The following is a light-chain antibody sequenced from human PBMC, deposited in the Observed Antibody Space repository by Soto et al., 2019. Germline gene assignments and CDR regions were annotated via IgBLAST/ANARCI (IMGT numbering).Light chain of an antibody. V-gene: IGKV1-5*03. CDR3: QQYNTYSRT. J-gene: IGKJ1*01. Sequence: DIQMTQSPSTLSASVGDRVTITCRASQSVNIWLAWYQQKPGKAPKLLIYKASSLESGVPSRFSGNGSGTEFTLTISSLQPDDFATYYCQQYNTYSRTFGQGTKVEIK. CDR2: KAS. CDR1: QSVNIW.